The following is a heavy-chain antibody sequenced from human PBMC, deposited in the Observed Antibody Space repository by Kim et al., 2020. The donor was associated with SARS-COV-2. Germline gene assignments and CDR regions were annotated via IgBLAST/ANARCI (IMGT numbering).Heavy chain of an antibody. CDR3: ARRSFAAAGHFDY. D-gene: IGHD6-13*01. V-gene: IGHV3-23*01. Sequence: GGSLRLSCAGSGFTFSNYAMSWVRQAPGKGLEWVSAINADGINTYYADSVKGRFTISRDNSKNTLFLQMNSLRAEDTAVYYCARRSFAAAGHFDYWGQGT. CDR1: GFTFSNYA. J-gene: IGHJ4*02. CDR2: INADGINT.